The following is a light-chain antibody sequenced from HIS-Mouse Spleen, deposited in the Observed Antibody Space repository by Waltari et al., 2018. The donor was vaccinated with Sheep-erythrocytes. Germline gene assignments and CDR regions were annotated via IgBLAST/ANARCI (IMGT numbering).Light chain of an antibody. Sequence: EIVLTQSPATLSLSPGEIATLSCRASQSVSSYLAWYQQKPGQAPRLLIYDASNRATGIPARFSGSGSGTEFTLTISSLEPEDFAVYYCQQRSNWPPTFGQGTKVEIK. CDR1: QSVSSY. CDR3: QQRSNWPPT. J-gene: IGKJ1*01. CDR2: DAS. V-gene: IGKV3-11*01.